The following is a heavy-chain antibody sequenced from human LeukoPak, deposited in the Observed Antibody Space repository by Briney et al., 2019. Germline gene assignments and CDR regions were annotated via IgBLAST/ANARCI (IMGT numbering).Heavy chain of an antibody. CDR2: IYHIGST. J-gene: IGHJ4*02. CDR1: GASISSTSYY. Sequence: SETLSLTCTVSGASISSTSYYWGWIRQPPGKGLGWIGSIYHIGSTYFNPSLKSRATISVAPSKNQFSLNLSSVTAADTAVYSCARLRGDGYDWGVFYFDYWGQGTLVTVSS. D-gene: IGHD5-24*01. CDR3: ARLRGDGYDWGVFYFDY. V-gene: IGHV4-39*07.